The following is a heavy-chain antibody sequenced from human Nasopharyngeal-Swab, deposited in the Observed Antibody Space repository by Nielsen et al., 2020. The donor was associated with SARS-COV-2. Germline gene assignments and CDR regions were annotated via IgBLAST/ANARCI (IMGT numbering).Heavy chain of an antibody. CDR2: ISGSSAYI. J-gene: IGHJ6*02. CDR3: AKDRDSGDDSDDYYHYYGMDV. Sequence: GGSLRLSCAASGFTFSTYTMNWVRQAPGKGLEWVSSISGSSAYIWYADSVKGRFTVSRDNAKNSLYLQMNSLRVEDTAIYYCAKDRDSGDDSDDYYHYYGMDVWGQGTTVTVFS. CDR1: GFTFSTYT. V-gene: IGHV3-21*04. D-gene: IGHD5-12*01.